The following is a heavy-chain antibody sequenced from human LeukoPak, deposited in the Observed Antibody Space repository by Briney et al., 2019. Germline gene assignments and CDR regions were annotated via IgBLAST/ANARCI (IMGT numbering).Heavy chain of an antibody. CDR1: GFTLNTYG. V-gene: IGHV3-15*01. CDR2: IKSKTDGGTT. CDR3: TTGPFDYYGSASYLANGMDV. Sequence: GGSLRLSCAASGFTLNTYGMHWLRQAPGKGLEWVGRIKSKTDGGTTDYTAPVKGRFTISRDDSKNTLYLQMNSLKTEDTAVYYCTTGPFDYYGSASYLANGMDVWGQGTTVTVSS. D-gene: IGHD3-10*01. J-gene: IGHJ6*02.